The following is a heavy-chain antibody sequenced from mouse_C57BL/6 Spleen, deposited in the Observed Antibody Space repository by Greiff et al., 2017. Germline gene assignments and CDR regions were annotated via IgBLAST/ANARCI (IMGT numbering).Heavy chain of an antibody. Sequence: VQLQQSGPELVKPGASVKISCKASGYAFSSSWMNWVKQRPGKGLEWIGRIYPGDGDTNYNGKFKGKATLTADKSSSTAYMQLSSLTSEDSAVYFCARRGTYFDYWGQGTTLTVSS. CDR1: GYAFSSSW. J-gene: IGHJ2*01. CDR3: ARRGTYFDY. CDR2: IYPGDGDT. D-gene: IGHD3-3*01. V-gene: IGHV1-82*01.